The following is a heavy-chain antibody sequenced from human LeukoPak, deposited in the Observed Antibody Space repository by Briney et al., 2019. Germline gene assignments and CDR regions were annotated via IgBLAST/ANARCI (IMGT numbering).Heavy chain of an antibody. CDR2: INHSGST. CDR3: ARDPRKLRYFDWLYNWFDP. CDR1: GYSISSGYY. V-gene: IGHV4-38-2*02. D-gene: IGHD3-9*01. J-gene: IGHJ5*02. Sequence: SETLSLTCTVSGYSISSGYYWGWIRQPPGKGLEWIVEINHSGSTNYNPSLKSRVTISVDTSKNQFSLKLSSVTAADTAVYYCARDPRKLRYFDWLYNWFDPWGQGTLVTVSS.